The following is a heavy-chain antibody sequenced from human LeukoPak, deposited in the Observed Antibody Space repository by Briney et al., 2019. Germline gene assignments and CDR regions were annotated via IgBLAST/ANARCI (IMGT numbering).Heavy chain of an antibody. CDR3: ARVRTRLTYFY. J-gene: IGHJ4*02. CDR2: IYSGGST. Sequence: GGSLRLSCAASGFTVSSNYTSWVRQAPGKGLEWVSVIYSGGSTYYADSVKGRFAISRDNSKNTLYLQMNSLRAEDTAVYYCARVRTRLTYFYWGQGTLVTASS. D-gene: IGHD1-14*01. CDR1: GFTVSSNY. V-gene: IGHV3-53*01.